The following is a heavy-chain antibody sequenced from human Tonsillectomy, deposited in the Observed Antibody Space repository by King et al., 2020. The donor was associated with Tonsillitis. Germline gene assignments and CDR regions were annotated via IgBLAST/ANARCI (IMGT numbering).Heavy chain of an antibody. J-gene: IGHJ3*02. CDR3: VSDSSPSLSDSGNYYDAFDI. D-gene: IGHD3-10*01. CDR1: GFTLSGYW. V-gene: IGHV3-7*03. CDR2: INRDGSVK. Sequence: DVQLVESGGGLVQPGGSLRLSCAVSGFTLSGYWMTWVRQAPGKGLEWVANINRDGSVKNYVDSVKGRFTISRDNAKTSLYLQMNSLRAEDTAVYYCVSDSSPSLSDSGNYYDAFDIWGQGTMVTVSS.